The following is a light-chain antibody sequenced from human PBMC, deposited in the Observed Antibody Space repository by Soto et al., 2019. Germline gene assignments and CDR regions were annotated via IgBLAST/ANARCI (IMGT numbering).Light chain of an antibody. Sequence: EIVLTQSPGTLSLSPGERATLSCRASQSVSSSNLAWYQQKPGQAPRLLIFGASSRATGIPDRFSGSGSGTDFTLTISRLQPEDFAVYYCQQYDSLPLTFGGGTTVEIK. CDR2: GAS. CDR3: QQYDSLPLT. CDR1: QSVSSSN. J-gene: IGKJ4*01. V-gene: IGKV3-20*01.